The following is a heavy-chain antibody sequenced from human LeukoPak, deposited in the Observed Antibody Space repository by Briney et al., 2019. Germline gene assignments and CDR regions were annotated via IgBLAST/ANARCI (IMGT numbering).Heavy chain of an antibody. CDR1: GFTVSNYY. CDR2: IYTDDRT. CDR3: AELGITMIGGV. D-gene: IGHD3-10*02. Sequence: GGSLRLSCAASGFTVSNYYMSWVRQAPGKGLEWVSDIYTDDRTYYADSVKGRFTTSRDNAKNSLYLQMNSLRAEDTAVYYCAELGITMIGGVWGKGTTVTISS. J-gene: IGHJ6*04. V-gene: IGHV3-53*01.